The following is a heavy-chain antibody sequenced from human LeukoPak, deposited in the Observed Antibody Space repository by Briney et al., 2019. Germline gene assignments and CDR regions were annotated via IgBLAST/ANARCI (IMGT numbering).Heavy chain of an antibody. J-gene: IGHJ3*02. CDR3: AKGLSGTYRDGDALDI. CDR1: GFSFIGYD. CDR2: ISYDGRNK. V-gene: IGHV3-30*18. D-gene: IGHD1-26*01. Sequence: GFLRLSCAASGFSFIGYDMHWVRHVPGKGPEWLAVISYDGRNKYSGDSAKGRFTISRDTSNNTLYLHMSSLRTDDTAVYYCAKGLSGTYRDGDALDIWGQGTMVIVSS.